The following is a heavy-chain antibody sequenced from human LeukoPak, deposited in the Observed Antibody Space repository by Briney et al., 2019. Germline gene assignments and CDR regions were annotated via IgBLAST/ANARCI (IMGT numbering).Heavy chain of an antibody. Sequence: GGSLRLSCAASGFTFSSYGMHWVRQAPGKGLEWVAFIRSDGSNIYYADSVKGRFTISRDNSKNTLYLQMNSLRAEDTAVYYCASHSSGWSIFDYWGQGTLVTVSS. CDR2: IRSDGSNI. CDR1: GFTFSSYG. J-gene: IGHJ4*02. CDR3: ASHSSGWSIFDY. V-gene: IGHV3-30*02. D-gene: IGHD6-19*01.